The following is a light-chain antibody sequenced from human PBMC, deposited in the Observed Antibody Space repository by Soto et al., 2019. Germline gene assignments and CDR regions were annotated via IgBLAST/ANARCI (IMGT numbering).Light chain of an antibody. CDR1: SSDSGSYNR. CDR3: SSYTSSNTPSPHV. Sequence: QSVLTQPPSVSGSPGQSVTISCTGTSSDSGSYNRVSWYQQPPGTAPKLMIYEVSNRPSGVPDRFSGSKSGNTASLTISGLQAEDEAYYYCSSYTSSNTPSPHVFGTMTEVTVL. V-gene: IGLV2-18*02. J-gene: IGLJ1*01. CDR2: EVS.